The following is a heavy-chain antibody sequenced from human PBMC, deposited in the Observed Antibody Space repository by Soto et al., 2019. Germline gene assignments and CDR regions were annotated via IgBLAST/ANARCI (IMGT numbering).Heavy chain of an antibody. Sequence: ASVTVSCKASGYTFTGYYMHWVRQAPGQGLEWMGWINPNSGGTNYAQKFQGWVTMTRDTSISTAYMELSRLRSDDTAVYYCARGFFCSSTSCYNRFDPWGQGTLVTVSS. J-gene: IGHJ5*02. V-gene: IGHV1-2*04. CDR3: ARGFFCSSTSCYNRFDP. CDR1: GYTFTGYY. D-gene: IGHD2-2*01. CDR2: INPNSGGT.